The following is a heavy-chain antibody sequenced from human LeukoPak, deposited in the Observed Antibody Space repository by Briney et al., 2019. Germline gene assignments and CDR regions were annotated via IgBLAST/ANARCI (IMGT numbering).Heavy chain of an antibody. CDR1: GFTFGSYA. J-gene: IGHJ6*02. CDR3: TAAFYYYGMDV. D-gene: IGHD2-15*01. Sequence: GRSLRLSCAASGFTFGSYAMHWVRQAPGKGLEWVAVISYDGSNKYYADSVKGRFTISRDNSENTLYLQMNSLRAEDTAVYYCTAAFYYYGMDVWGQGTTVTVSS. CDR2: ISYDGSNK. V-gene: IGHV3-30-3*01.